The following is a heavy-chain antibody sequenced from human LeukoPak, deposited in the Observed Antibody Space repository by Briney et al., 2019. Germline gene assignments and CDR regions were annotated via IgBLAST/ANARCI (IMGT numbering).Heavy chain of an antibody. CDR1: GGSISSSSNY. CDR2: IYYSGNT. D-gene: IGHD1-14*01. CDR3: ARRYGLLRYFDY. J-gene: IGHJ4*02. Sequence: SETLSLTCSVSGGSISSSSNYWGWIRQPPGKGLEWIGTIYYSGNTYYNPSLKSRVTISVDTSKSQFSLKLSSVTAADTAVYYCARRYGLLRYFDYWGQGTLVTVSS. V-gene: IGHV4-39*01.